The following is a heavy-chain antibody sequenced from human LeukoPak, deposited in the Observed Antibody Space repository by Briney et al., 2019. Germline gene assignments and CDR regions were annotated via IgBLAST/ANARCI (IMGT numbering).Heavy chain of an antibody. CDR2: IYTSGST. V-gene: IGHV4-4*07. J-gene: IGHJ4*02. CDR1: GGSITNYY. Sequence: SETLSLTCAVSGGSITNYYWTWIRQPAGKGLEWIGRIYTSGSTNYNPSLKSRVTMSVDTSKNQFSLKLSSVTAADTAVYYCARAAAAAGLLDYWGQGTLVTVSS. CDR3: ARAAAAAGLLDY. D-gene: IGHD6-13*01.